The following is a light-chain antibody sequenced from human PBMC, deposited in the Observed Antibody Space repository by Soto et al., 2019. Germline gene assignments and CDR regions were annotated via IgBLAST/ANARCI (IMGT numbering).Light chain of an antibody. CDR1: QIISSG. V-gene: IGKV1-5*03. Sequence: DIQMTQSPSTLSESVGDRVTITCRASQIISSGLAWYQQKPGKAPKLLIYKASSLESGVPSRFSGSGSGTEFTLTISSLQPDYCATYYCQHRTFGQGTKVEIK. J-gene: IGKJ1*01. CDR2: KAS. CDR3: QHRT.